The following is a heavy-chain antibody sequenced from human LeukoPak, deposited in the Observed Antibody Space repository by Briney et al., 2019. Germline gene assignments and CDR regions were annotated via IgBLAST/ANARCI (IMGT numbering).Heavy chain of an antibody. V-gene: IGHV1-69*04. CDR3: ARGKYYYGSGTPNPEDWYFDL. D-gene: IGHD3-10*01. J-gene: IGHJ2*01. CDR1: GGTFSSYA. CDR2: IIPILGIA. Sequence: SVKVSCKASGGTFSSYAISWVRQAPGQGLEWMGRIIPILGIANYAQKFQGRVTITADKSTSTAYMGLSSLRSEDTAVYYCARGKYYYGSGTPNPEDWYFDLWGRGTLVTVSS.